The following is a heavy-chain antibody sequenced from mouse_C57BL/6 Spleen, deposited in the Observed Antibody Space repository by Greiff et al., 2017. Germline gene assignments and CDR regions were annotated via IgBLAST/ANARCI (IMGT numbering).Heavy chain of an antibody. V-gene: IGHV1-53*01. J-gene: IGHJ2*01. CDR1: GYTFTSYW. Sequence: QVQLQQPGTELVKPGASVKLSCTASGYTFTSYWMHWVQQRPGQGLEWIGNINPSNGGTNYNEKFKSKATLTVDKSSSTAYMQISSLTSEESAVYDCSRSTTVVARGLVYWGQGTTLTVSS. CDR2: INPSNGGT. CDR3: SRSTTVVARGLVY. D-gene: IGHD1-1*01.